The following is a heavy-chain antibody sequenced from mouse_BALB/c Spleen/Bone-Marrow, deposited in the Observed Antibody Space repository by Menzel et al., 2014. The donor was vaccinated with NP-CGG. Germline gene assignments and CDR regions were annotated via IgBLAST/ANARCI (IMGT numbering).Heavy chain of an antibody. Sequence: EVHLVESGGGLVKPGGSLKLSCAASGFTFSSYAMSWVRQSPEKRLEWVAGISSGGLYTYYPDTVTGRFTISRDNAKNTLYLEMSSLRSEDTAMYYCARGGNYLDYWGQGATLTVSS. CDR2: ISSGGLYT. J-gene: IGHJ2*01. V-gene: IGHV5-9-4*01. CDR3: ARGGNYLDY. CDR1: GFTFSSYA.